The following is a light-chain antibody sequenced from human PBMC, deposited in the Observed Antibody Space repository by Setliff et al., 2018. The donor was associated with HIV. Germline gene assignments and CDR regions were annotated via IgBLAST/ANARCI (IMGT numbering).Light chain of an antibody. Sequence: AIQLTQSPSSLSASVGDGVTITCRASQGISSALAWYKQKPGKGPKLLIYDASTLESGVPSRFSGSGSGTDFTLTISSLQPEDFATYYCQQFNSYPLTFGGGTKV. CDR3: QQFNSYPLT. V-gene: IGKV1-13*02. CDR1: QGISSA. J-gene: IGKJ4*02. CDR2: DAS.